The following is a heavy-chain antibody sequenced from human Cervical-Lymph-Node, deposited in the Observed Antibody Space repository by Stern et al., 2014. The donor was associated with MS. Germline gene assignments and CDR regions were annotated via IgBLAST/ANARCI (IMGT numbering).Heavy chain of an antibody. CDR1: GFTFNKYA. CDR2: ISGSGGSI. D-gene: IGHD3-22*01. CDR3: AKQYFDSSGYSYYYGMDV. Sequence: EVQLVESGGDLVQPGGSLRLSCAASGFTFNKYAMNWVRQAPGKGLEWVSTISGSGGSIYYAGSVKGRFTISRANSDNTLYLQMHSLRAEDTAIYYCAKQYFDSSGYSYYYGMDVWGQGTTVTVSS. J-gene: IGHJ6*02. V-gene: IGHV3-23*04.